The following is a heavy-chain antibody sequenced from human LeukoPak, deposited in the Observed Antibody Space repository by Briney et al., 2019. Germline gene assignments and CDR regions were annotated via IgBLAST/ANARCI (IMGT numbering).Heavy chain of an antibody. CDR1: GFTFSSYA. Sequence: PGGSLRLSCAASGFTFSSYAMHWVHQAPGKGLEGVAVISYDGNNKYYADSVKRRFPISRDNSKNTLYLQMNSLRAEDTAVYYCARGTPYDYGDYPPYYFDHWGQGTLVSASS. J-gene: IGHJ4*02. CDR2: ISYDGNNK. D-gene: IGHD4-17*01. CDR3: ARGTPYDYGDYPPYYFDH. V-gene: IGHV3-30*04.